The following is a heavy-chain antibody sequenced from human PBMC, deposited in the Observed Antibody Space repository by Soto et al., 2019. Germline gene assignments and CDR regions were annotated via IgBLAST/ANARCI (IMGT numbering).Heavy chain of an antibody. CDR1: GFTFSSYW. D-gene: IGHD2-15*01. V-gene: IGHV3-74*01. Sequence: EVQLVESGGGLVQPGGSLRLSCAASGFTFSSYWMHWVRQAPGKGLVWVSRINSDGSSTSYADSVKGRFTISRDNAKKTLYMQRNSLRADDTAVYYCVSTSLVVAAATREDYWGQGTLVTVSS. CDR3: VSTSLVVAAATREDY. J-gene: IGHJ4*02. CDR2: INSDGSST.